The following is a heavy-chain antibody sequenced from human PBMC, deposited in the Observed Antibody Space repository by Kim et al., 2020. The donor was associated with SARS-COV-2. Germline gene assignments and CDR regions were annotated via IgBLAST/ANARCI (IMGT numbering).Heavy chain of an antibody. V-gene: IGHV3-33*01. Sequence: ADSVKGRFTISRDKTRNRRYLQLNCVSSEDTAVYYCAGDAKAYSFGQILPWGQGTLVTVSS. J-gene: IGHJ1*01. CDR3: AGDAKAYSFGQILP. D-gene: IGHD5-18*01.